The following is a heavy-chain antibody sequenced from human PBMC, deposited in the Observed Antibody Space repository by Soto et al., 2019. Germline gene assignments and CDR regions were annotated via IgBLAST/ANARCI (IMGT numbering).Heavy chain of an antibody. D-gene: IGHD2-15*01. CDR1: GYPFTSYD. J-gene: IGHJ3*02. CDR2: MNPNSGNT. CDR3: ATGYCSGGSCYGAFYI. Sequence: ASVKVSCKASGYPFTSYDINWVRQATGQGLEWMGWMNPNSGNTGYAQKFQGRVAMTRNTSISTAYMELSSLRSEDTAVYYCATGYCSGGSCYGAFYICGQGTMVTV. V-gene: IGHV1-8*01.